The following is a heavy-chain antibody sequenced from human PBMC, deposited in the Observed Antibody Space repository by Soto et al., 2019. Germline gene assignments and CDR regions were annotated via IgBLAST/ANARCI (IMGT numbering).Heavy chain of an antibody. D-gene: IGHD3-3*01. V-gene: IGHV1-2*02. J-gene: IGHJ3*02. Sequence: QLHLVQSGAVVKKPGASVTVSCSASGYPVTAYYMHWVRQAPGRGLEWMGGLNPATGAPKYTQTFQGRVTMTRETSTSTVFMELSGLTSEDTAAFYCARGGGVGVAGSAAFDMWGQGTLVTVSS. CDR1: GYPVTAYY. CDR2: LNPATGAP. CDR3: ARGGGVGVAGSAAFDM.